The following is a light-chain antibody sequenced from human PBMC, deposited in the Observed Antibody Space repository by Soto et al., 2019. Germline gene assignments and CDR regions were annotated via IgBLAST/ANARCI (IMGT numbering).Light chain of an antibody. V-gene: IGKV1-5*01. J-gene: IGKJ1*01. Sequence: DIQMTQSPSTLSASVGDRVTITCRASQSISTWLAWYQQKPRKAPKLLIYDASRLESGVPSRFSGSGSGTELSLTISSLQPDDFASYYCHQYNSYSPWTFGQGTNVEVK. CDR3: HQYNSYSPWT. CDR2: DAS. CDR1: QSISTW.